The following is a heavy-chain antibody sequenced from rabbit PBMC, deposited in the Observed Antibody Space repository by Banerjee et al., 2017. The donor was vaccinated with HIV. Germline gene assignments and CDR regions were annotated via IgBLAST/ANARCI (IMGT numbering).Heavy chain of an antibody. V-gene: IGHV1S45*01. Sequence: QEQLVESGGGLVQPEGSLTLTCTASGFSFTTSYWICWVRQAPGKGLEWIGCIDASYSVSPYCASWASGRFTISKTSSTTVTLEMTSLTAADTATYFCARHPYTDAFNLWGPGTLVTVS. D-gene: IGHD1-1*01. CDR3: ARHPYTDAFNL. CDR1: GFSFTTSYW. CDR2: IDASYSVSP. J-gene: IGHJ4*01.